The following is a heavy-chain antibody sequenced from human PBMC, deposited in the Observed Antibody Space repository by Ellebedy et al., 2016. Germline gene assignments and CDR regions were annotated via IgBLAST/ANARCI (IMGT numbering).Heavy chain of an antibody. J-gene: IGHJ5*02. CDR3: ARTLAAAAFNWFDP. CDR1: GGSISSYY. D-gene: IGHD6-13*01. V-gene: IGHV4-59*01. Sequence: SETLSLTCTVSGGSISSYYWSWIRQPPGKGLEWIGYIHYSGSTNYNPSLKSRVTISVDTSKNQFSLKLSSVTAADTAVYYCARTLAAAAFNWFDPWGQGTLVTVSS. CDR2: IHYSGST.